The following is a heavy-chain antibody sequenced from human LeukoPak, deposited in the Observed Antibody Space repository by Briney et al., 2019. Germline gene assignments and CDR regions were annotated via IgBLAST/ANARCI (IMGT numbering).Heavy chain of an antibody. CDR2: MNPNSGNT. V-gene: IGHV1-8*01. J-gene: IGHJ4*02. CDR3: ARARRHGGYSYVKALDY. Sequence: GASVKVSCKASGYTFTSYDINWVRQATGQGLEWMGWMNPNSGNTGYAQKFQGRVTMTRNTSISTAYMELSSLRSEDTAVYYCARARRHGGYSYVKALDYWGQGTLVTVSS. CDR1: GYTFTSYD. D-gene: IGHD5-18*01.